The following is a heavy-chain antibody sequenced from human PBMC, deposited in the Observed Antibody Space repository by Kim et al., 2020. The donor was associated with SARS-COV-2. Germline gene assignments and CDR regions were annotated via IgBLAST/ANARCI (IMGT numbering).Heavy chain of an antibody. CDR2: IEQDGSEE. D-gene: IGHD6-19*01. CDR1: GFTYSKYW. V-gene: IGHV3-7*01. Sequence: GGSLRLFCAASGFTYSKYWMNWVRQAPGKGLEWVANIEQDGSEENYVDSVEGRFTISRDNAKNSVFLQMNSLRVEDTAVYYCAGGAGWLIDFWGRGTLVT. J-gene: IGHJ2*01. CDR3: AGGAGWLIDF.